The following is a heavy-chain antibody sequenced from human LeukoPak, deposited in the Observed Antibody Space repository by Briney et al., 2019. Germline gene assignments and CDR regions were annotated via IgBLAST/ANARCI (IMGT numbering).Heavy chain of an antibody. CDR1: GYNFPIYW. Sequence: ESLKISCHGSGYNFPIYWIGWVRQMPGQGLEWMGIIYPDDSNTIYGPSFQGQVTISADKSINTAYLEWSSLKASGTAIYYCARQGAAGKYYYYYMDVWGKGTTVTVSS. CDR2: IYPDDSNT. D-gene: IGHD6-13*01. V-gene: IGHV5-51*01. J-gene: IGHJ6*03. CDR3: ARQGAAGKYYYYYMDV.